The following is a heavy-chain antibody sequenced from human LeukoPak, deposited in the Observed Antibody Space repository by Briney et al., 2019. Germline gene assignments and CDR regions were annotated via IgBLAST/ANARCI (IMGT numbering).Heavy chain of an antibody. D-gene: IGHD2-21*01. Sequence: GGSLRLSCVASGFSFGNYAMSWVRQAPGKGLQWVSQISGTGGATWYAGFARDRFTISRDNSKKTLYLQMSGLRVEDTAVYYCVKDPRDTYGTNWFVSWGQGTLLIVSS. CDR1: GFSFGNYA. CDR2: ISGTGGAT. CDR3: VKDPRDTYGTNWFVS. J-gene: IGHJ5*01. V-gene: IGHV3-23*01.